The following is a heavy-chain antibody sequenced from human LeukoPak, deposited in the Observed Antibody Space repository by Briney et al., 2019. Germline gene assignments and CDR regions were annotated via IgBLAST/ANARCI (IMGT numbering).Heavy chain of an antibody. V-gene: IGHV4-59*08. Sequence: SETLSLTCTVSGGSISSYYWSWIRQPPGKGLEWIGYISYSGSTNYNPSLKSRVTISVDTSKNQFSLKLSSVTAADTAVYYCARSKTFVAFDIWGQGTMVTVSS. CDR1: GGSISSYY. CDR3: ARSKTFVAFDI. J-gene: IGHJ3*02. CDR2: ISYSGST.